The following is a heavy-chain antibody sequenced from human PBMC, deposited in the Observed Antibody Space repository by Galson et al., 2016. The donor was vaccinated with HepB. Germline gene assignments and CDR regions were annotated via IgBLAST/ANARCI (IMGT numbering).Heavy chain of an antibody. J-gene: IGHJ1*01. CDR3: AQDKASMSVGATNFQH. CDR1: GFIFKDYA. CDR2: ISWHSGSI. D-gene: IGHD1-26*01. V-gene: IGHV3-9*01. Sequence: SLRLSCAASGFIFKDYAMHWVRQAPGKGLGWVSSISWHSGSIGYADPVKGRFTISRDNAKNSLYLQMNSLRAEDTAFYYCAQDKASMSVGATNFQHWGQGTLVTVSS.